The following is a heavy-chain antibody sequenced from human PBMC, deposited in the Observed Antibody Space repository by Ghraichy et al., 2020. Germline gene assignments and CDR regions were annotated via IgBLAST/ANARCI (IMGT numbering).Heavy chain of an antibody. CDR2: ISSSSSYT. V-gene: IGHV3-11*05. Sequence: GESLRLSCAASGFTFSDYYMSWIRQAPGKGLEWVSYISSSSSYTNYADSVKGRFTISRDNAKNSLYLQMNSLRAEDPAVYYWARGDYGSGFDPWGQGTLVTVSS. J-gene: IGHJ5*02. CDR3: ARGDYGSGFDP. D-gene: IGHD3-10*01. CDR1: GFTFSDYY.